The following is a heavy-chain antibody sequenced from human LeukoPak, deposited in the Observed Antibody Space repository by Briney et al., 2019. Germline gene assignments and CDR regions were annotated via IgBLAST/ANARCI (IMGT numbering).Heavy chain of an antibody. CDR1: GFTFSDHA. CDR3: ARDVGYY. D-gene: IGHD1-26*01. CDR2: INGNGGGS. V-gene: IGHV3-23*01. J-gene: IGHJ4*02. Sequence: LGGSLRLSCAASGFTFSDHAMSWVRQAPAKGLEWVSSINGNGGGSYYIDSVKGRFTVSRDNSENALYLQMNNLRTEDTAVYYCARDVGYYCGPGTLVTVSS.